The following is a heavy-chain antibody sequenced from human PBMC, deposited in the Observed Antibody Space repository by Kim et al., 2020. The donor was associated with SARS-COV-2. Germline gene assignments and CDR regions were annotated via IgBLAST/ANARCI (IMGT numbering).Heavy chain of an antibody. CDR2: ISYDGSNK. D-gene: IGHD3-10*01. Sequence: GGSLRLSCAASGFTFSSYGMHWVRQAPGKGLEWVAVISYDGSNKYYADSVKGRFTISRDNSKNTLYLQMDSLRAEDTAVYYCASESAFGELGKGLDVWG. V-gene: IGHV3-30*03. J-gene: IGHJ6*02. CDR1: GFTFSSYG. CDR3: ASESAFGELGKGLDV.